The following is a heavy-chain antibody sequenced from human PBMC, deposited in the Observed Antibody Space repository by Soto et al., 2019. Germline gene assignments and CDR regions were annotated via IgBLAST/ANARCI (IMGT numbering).Heavy chain of an antibody. D-gene: IGHD3-22*01. CDR1: GYSFTSYW. CDR3: ARRGYYYDSSGYYLAQIDY. V-gene: IGHV5-51*01. Sequence: GESLKISCKGSGYSFTSYWIGWVRQMPGKGLEWMGIIYPGDSDTRYSPSFQGQVTISADKSISTAYLQSSSLKASDTAMYYCARRGYYYDSSGYYLAQIDYWGQGTLVTVSS. CDR2: IYPGDSDT. J-gene: IGHJ4*02.